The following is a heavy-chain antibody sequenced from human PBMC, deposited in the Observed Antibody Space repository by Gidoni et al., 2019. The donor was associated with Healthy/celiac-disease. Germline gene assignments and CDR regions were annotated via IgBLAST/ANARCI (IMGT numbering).Heavy chain of an antibody. J-gene: IGHJ5*02. D-gene: IGHD3-10*01. CDR3: ARDGLNYYGSGSSLYNWFDP. V-gene: IGHV1-69*01. CDR1: GGTFSSYA. Sequence: QVQLVQSGAEVKKPGSSVKVSCKASGGTFSSYAISWVRQAPGQGLEWMGGIIPIFGTANYEQKFQGRGTITADESTSTAYMELSSLRSEDTAGYYCARDGLNYYGSGSSLYNWFDPWGQGTLVTVSS. CDR2: IIPIFGTA.